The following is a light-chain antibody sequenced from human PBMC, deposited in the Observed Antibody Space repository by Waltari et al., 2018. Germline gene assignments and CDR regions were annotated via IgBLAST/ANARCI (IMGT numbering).Light chain of an antibody. CDR1: QTVDSNS. Sequence: IALTQSPGTLSLSPGERATLSCRASQTVDSNSVAWYQQRPGQVPRLLIFAASSRATGIPDRCSASGSGTDFTLTISRLEPEDFAVYYCQQYDWSPPGYTFGQGTKLEIK. CDR2: AAS. J-gene: IGKJ2*01. V-gene: IGKV3-20*01. CDR3: QQYDWSPPGYT.